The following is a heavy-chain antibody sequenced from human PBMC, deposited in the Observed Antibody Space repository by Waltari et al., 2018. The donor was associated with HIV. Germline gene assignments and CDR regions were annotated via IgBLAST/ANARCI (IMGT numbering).Heavy chain of an antibody. CDR2: IKQDGSQK. D-gene: IGHD5-12*01. Sequence: EVQLVESGGGLVHPGASLSPPCAATVSTLRSYWMSRVRTGAGKGLEWVANIKQDGSQKYYVDSVKGRLTISRDNAKSSLYLQMNSLRAEDTAVYYCARGPRERLPPPFDYWGQGTLVTVSS. CDR3: ARGPRERLPPPFDY. J-gene: IGHJ4*02. CDR1: VSTLRSYW. V-gene: IGHV3-7*01.